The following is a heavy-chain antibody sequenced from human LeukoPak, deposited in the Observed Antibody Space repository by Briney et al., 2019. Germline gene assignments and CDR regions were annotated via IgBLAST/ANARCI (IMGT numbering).Heavy chain of an antibody. CDR1: GYTFTGYY. CDR3: ARDNKRPPYYYDSSGYRPFDY. CDR2: INPNSGGT. Sequence: ASVKVSCKASGYTFTGYYMHWVRQAPGQGLEWMGWINPNSGGTNYAQKFQGGVTMTRDTSISTAYMELSRLRSDDTAVYYCARDNKRPPYYYDSSGYRPFDYWGQGTLVTVSS. J-gene: IGHJ4*02. D-gene: IGHD3-22*01. V-gene: IGHV1-2*02.